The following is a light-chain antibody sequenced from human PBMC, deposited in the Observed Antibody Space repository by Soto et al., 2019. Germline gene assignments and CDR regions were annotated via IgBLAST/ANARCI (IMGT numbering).Light chain of an antibody. CDR2: ESS. Sequence: QSALTQPASVSGSPGQSITISCTGTSSDVGSYNPVSWYQQHPGKAPKLIICESSKRPSGVSNRFSGSKSGNTASLTISGLQAEDEADYYCCSYAGSSTLGVLGTGTKVTVL. CDR3: CSYAGSSTLGV. V-gene: IGLV2-23*01. J-gene: IGLJ1*01. CDR1: SSDVGSYNP.